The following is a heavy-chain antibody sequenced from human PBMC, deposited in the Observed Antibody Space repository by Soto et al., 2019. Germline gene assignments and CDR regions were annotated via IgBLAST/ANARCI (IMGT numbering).Heavy chain of an antibody. D-gene: IGHD2-2*01. J-gene: IGHJ4*02. V-gene: IGHV3-33*08. CDR1: GFTFSYYG. Sequence: QVQLVESGGGVVQPGGSLRLSWAASGFTFSYYGFHWVRQAPGKGLEWVAVMHTGGNEKYYVDSVKGRFTVSRDDSMNTVYLEMRGLTAEDTAEYFCARDADTTSHSSHFDLWGRGALVAV. CDR3: ARDADTTSHSSHFDL. CDR2: MHTGGNEK.